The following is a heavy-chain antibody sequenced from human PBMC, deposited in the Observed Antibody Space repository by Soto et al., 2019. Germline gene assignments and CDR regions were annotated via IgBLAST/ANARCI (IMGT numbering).Heavy chain of an antibody. Sequence: PGESLKISCKASGYSVSTYWISWVRQMPGKGLEWMGRIDPSDSFTHYNPSFQGHVTISADKSIGTAYLQWNSLQASDSAMYYCATVTAHFSFFSWGQGTLVTVSS. V-gene: IGHV5-10-1*01. CDR1: GYSVSTYW. CDR3: ATVTAHFSFFS. D-gene: IGHD2-21*02. CDR2: IDPSDSFT. J-gene: IGHJ5*02.